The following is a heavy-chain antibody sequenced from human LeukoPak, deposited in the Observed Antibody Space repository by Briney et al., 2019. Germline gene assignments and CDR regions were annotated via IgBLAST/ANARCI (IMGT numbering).Heavy chain of an antibody. J-gene: IGHJ6*02. Sequence: SETLSLTCTVYGGSFSDYYWSWIRQPPGKGLEWIGEINHGGSTNYNPSLKSRVTLSVDTSKNQFSLKLTSVTAADTAVYYCARDGYSTPDVWGQGTTVTVSS. CDR1: GGSFSDYY. V-gene: IGHV4-34*01. D-gene: IGHD6-13*01. CDR3: ARDGYSTPDV. CDR2: INHGGST.